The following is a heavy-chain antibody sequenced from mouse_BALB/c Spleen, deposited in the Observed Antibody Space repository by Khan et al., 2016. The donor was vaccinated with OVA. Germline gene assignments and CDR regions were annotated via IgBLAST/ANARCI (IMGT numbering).Heavy chain of an antibody. CDR1: GFSLINYG. Sequence: VKLLESGPGLVAPSQNLSIICTVSGFSLINYGVHWILQPPGKSLEWLGVLWAGGSANYNSALMSRLSISKDNSNSHAFLKKNSMQTDETAVYFYARPYYGSAWFAYWGQGTLVTVSA. D-gene: IGHD1-1*01. CDR2: LWAGGSA. V-gene: IGHV2-9*02. J-gene: IGHJ3*01. CDR3: ARPYYGSAWFAY.